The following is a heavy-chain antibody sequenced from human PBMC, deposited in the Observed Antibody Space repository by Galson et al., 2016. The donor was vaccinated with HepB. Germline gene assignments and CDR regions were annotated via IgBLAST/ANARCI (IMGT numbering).Heavy chain of an antibody. CDR3: AKDRLSGHGDYSWGIFDI. J-gene: IGHJ3*02. V-gene: IGHV3-23*01. D-gene: IGHD4-17*01. CDR2: ISASGGSK. Sequence: SLRPSCAGTGLSLSTYGMSWGRRAPGKGLEWVSGISASGGSKTYADSVRGRFIISRDNANNKLFLQMNSLTTEDTAIYFCAKDRLSGHGDYSWGIFDIWGRGTEVTVSS. CDR1: GLSLSTYG.